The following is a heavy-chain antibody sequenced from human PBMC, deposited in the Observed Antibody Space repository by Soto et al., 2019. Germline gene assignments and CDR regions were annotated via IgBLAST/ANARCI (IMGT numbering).Heavy chain of an antibody. CDR1: GFTFSSYW. D-gene: IGHD3-22*01. CDR2: IKQDGSEK. V-gene: IGHV3-7*03. CDR3: ARDRRHYYDSSGYPWFDP. Sequence: GGSLRLSCAASGFTFSSYWMSWVRQAPGKGLEWVANIKQDGSEKYYVDSVKGRFTISRDNAKNSLYLQMNSLRAEDTAVYYCARDRRHYYDSSGYPWFDPWGQGTLVTVSS. J-gene: IGHJ5*02.